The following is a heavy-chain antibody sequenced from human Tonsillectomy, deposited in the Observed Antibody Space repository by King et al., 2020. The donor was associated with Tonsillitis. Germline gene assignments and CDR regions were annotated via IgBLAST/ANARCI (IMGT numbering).Heavy chain of an antibody. J-gene: IGHJ3*01. CDR1: GYSISIGYY. Sequence: VQLQESGPGLVKPSETLSLTCDVSGYSISIGYYWGWIRQPPGKGLEYIGNMFHTGSSSFNPSLKSRVTISVDRSKNQFSLRLSSVTASDTAVYYCVRTSRDYGGNTNSFDFWGQGTMVTVSS. D-gene: IGHD4-23*01. CDR3: VRTSRDYGGNTNSFDF. CDR2: MFHTGSS. V-gene: IGHV4-38-2*01.